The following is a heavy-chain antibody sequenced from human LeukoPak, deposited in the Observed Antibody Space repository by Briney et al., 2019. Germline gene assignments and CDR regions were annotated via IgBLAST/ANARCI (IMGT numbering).Heavy chain of an antibody. CDR1: GGSISSSSYY. V-gene: IGHV4-39*07. CDR3: ARGSISDSDYVWGSYLESLDY. CDR2: IYHSGST. J-gene: IGHJ4*02. Sequence: SETLSLTCTVSGGSISSSSYYWGWIRQPPGKGLEWIGSIYHSGSTNYNPSLKSRVTISVDKSKNQFSLKLSSVTAADTAVYYCARGSISDSDYVWGSYLESLDYWGQGTLVTVSS. D-gene: IGHD3-16*02.